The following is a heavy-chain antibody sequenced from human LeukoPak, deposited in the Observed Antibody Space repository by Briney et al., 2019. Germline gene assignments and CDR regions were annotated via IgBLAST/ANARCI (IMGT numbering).Heavy chain of an antibody. V-gene: IGHV3-23*01. CDR1: GFTFSSYA. D-gene: IGHD2-15*01. CDR3: AKDGGSTSPPYYFDY. CDR2: ISGSGGST. Sequence: GGSLRLSCAASGFTFSSYAMNWVRQAPGKGLEWVSAISGSGGSTYYADSVKGRFTISRDNSKNTLYLQMNSLRAEGTAVYFCAKDGGSTSPPYYFDYWGQGSLVTVSS. J-gene: IGHJ4*02.